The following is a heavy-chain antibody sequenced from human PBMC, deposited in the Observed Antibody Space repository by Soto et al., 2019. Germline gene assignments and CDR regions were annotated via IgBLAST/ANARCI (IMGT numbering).Heavy chain of an antibody. D-gene: IGHD2-15*01. CDR2: IYYSGST. CDR3: ARDMGYCSGGSCHSSYYYGMDV. CDR1: GGSISSYY. J-gene: IGHJ6*02. V-gene: IGHV4-59*01. Sequence: SETLSLTCTVSGGSISSYYWSWIRQPPGKGLGWIGYIYYSGSTNYNPSLKSRVTISVDTSKNQFSLKLSSVTAADTAVYYCARDMGYCSGGSCHSSYYYGMDVWGQGTTVTVSS.